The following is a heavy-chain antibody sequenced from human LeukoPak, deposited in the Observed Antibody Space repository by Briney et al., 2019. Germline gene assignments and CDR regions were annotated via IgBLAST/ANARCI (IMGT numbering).Heavy chain of an antibody. CDR1: GFTFSSYG. V-gene: IGHV3-30*03. CDR2: ISYDGSNK. J-gene: IGHJ4*02. Sequence: GGSLRLSCAASGFTFSSYGMHWVRQAPGKGLEWVAVISYDGSNKYYADSVKGRFTISRDNSKNTLYLQMNSLRAEDTAVYYCARGGHDILTGSLNYFDYWGQGTRVAVSP. D-gene: IGHD3-9*01. CDR3: ARGGHDILTGSLNYFDY.